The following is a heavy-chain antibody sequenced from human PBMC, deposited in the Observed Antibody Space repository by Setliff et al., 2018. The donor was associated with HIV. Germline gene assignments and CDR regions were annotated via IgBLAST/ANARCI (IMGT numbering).Heavy chain of an antibody. CDR3: ARAPYVSGSFGWFDP. Sequence: SETLSLTCTVSGGSISSSSYYWGWIRQPPGKGLEWIGCIYYSGSTYSNPSLKSRVTISADTSKNQFSLKLTSVTAADTAVYYCARAPYVSGSFGWFDPWGQGTLVTVSS. CDR1: GGSISSSSYY. J-gene: IGHJ5*02. CDR2: IYYSGST. D-gene: IGHD3-10*01. V-gene: IGHV4-39*07.